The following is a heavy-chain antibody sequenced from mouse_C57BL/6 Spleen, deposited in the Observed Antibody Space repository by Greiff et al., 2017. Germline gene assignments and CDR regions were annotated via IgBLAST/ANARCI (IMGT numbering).Heavy chain of an antibody. D-gene: IGHD1-1*01. J-gene: IGHJ1*03. CDR1: GFNIKDYY. CDR3: TTNYYGSSYRWYFDV. V-gene: IGHV14-1*01. CDR2: IDPEDGDT. Sequence: EVQLQQSGAELVRPGASVKLSCTASGFNIKDYYMHWVKQRPEQGLEWIGRIDPEDGDTEYAPKFQGKATMTADTSSNTAYLQLSSLTSEDTAVYYCTTNYYGSSYRWYFDVWGTGTTVTVSS.